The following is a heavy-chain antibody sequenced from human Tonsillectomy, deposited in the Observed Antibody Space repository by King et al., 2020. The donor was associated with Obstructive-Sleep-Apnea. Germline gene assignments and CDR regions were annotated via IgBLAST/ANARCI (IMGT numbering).Heavy chain of an antibody. Sequence: QLVQSGGGLVQPGGSLRLSFAASGFNFSRYCMNWVRLAPGKGLEGFSYISSSSSTIYYADSVKGRFTITRDNAKTQLYLQMNSLRAEDTAVYYCARRNDYGDPYYFDYWGQGTLVTVSS. CDR1: GFNFSRYC. V-gene: IGHV3-48*01. CDR3: ARRNDYGDPYYFDY. CDR2: ISSSSSTI. D-gene: IGHD4-17*01. J-gene: IGHJ4*02.